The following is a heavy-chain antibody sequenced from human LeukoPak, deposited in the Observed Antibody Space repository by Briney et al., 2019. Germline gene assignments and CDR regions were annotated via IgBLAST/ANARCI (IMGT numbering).Heavy chain of an antibody. Sequence: GGSLRLSCAASGFTFSIYGMHGVRQAPGKGLEGVAFIRYDGSNKYYADSVKGRFTISRDNSKNTLYLQMNSLRAEDTAVYYCAKGATAMETYFDYWAQGTLVTVSS. D-gene: IGHD5-18*01. J-gene: IGHJ4*02. CDR1: GFTFSIYG. CDR3: AKGATAMETYFDY. V-gene: IGHV3-30*02. CDR2: IRYDGSNK.